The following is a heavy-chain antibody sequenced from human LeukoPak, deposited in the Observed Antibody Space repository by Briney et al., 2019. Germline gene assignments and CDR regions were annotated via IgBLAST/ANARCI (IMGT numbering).Heavy chain of an antibody. CDR1: GGSISSSSYY. D-gene: IGHD4-17*01. V-gene: IGHV4-39*01. CDR3: ARHNGDYRY. J-gene: IGHJ4*02. Sequence: PSETLSLTCTVSGGSISSSSYYWGWIRQPPGKGLERIGSIYYSGSTYYNPSLKSRVTISVDTSKNQFSLKLSSVTAADTAVYYCARHNGDYRYWGQGTLVTVSS. CDR2: IYYSGST.